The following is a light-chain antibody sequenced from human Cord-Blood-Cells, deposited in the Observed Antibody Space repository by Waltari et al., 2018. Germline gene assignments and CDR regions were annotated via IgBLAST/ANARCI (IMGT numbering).Light chain of an antibody. Sequence: SYELTQPPSVSVSPGQTARITCSGDALPKQYAYWYQQKPGQAPVLVIYKDSERPCGFPEGFSGSSSGTTVTLTISGVQAEDEADYYCQSADSSGTYVVFGGGTKLTVL. V-gene: IGLV3-25*03. CDR1: ALPKQY. CDR2: KDS. J-gene: IGLJ2*01. CDR3: QSADSSGTYVV.